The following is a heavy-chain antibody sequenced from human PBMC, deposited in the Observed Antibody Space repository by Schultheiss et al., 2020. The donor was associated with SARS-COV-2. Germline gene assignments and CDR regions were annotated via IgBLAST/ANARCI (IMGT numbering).Heavy chain of an antibody. J-gene: IGHJ6*02. CDR2: ISSSGSTI. V-gene: IGHV3-48*03. D-gene: IGHD6-13*01. CDR3: ARAAAGTAYYYGMDV. Sequence: GGSLRLSCAASGFTFSSYEMNWVRQAPGKGLEWVSYISSSGSTIYYADSVKGRFTISRDNARNSLYLQMNSLRADDTAVYYCARAAAGTAYYYGMDVWGQGTTVTVSS. CDR1: GFTFSSYE.